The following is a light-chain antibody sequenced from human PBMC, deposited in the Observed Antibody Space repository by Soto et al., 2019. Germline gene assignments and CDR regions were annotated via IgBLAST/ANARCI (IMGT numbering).Light chain of an antibody. CDR1: KNDIGVYDY. CDR3: SSYTTSSTRV. V-gene: IGLV2-14*01. CDR2: EVS. Sequence: QSMLTQPPSASGSPGQSVTISCTGTKNDIGVYDYVSWYQQHPGKVPKLIIYEVSNRPSGVSNRFSGSKSGNTASLAISGLQAEDEADYYCSSYTTSSTRVFGTGTKVTVL. J-gene: IGLJ1*01.